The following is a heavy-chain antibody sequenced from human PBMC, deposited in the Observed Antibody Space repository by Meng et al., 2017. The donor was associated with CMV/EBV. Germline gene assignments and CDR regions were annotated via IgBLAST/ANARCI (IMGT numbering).Heavy chain of an antibody. V-gene: IGHV3-7*01. CDR2: IKQDGSEK. Sequence: GGSLRLSCAASGFTFSSYWMSWVRQAPGKGLEWVANIKQDGSEKYYVDSVKGRFTISRDNAKNSLYLQMNSLRAEDTAVYYCARDDRSGSYYDYYYYGMDVWGQGTTVTVSS. CDR3: ARDDRSGSYYDYYYYGMDV. D-gene: IGHD1-26*01. CDR1: GFTFSSYW. J-gene: IGHJ6*02.